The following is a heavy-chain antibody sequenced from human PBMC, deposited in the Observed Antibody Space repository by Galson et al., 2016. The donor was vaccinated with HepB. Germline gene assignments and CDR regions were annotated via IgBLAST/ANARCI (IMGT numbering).Heavy chain of an antibody. D-gene: IGHD5-24*01. Sequence: SLRLSCAASGFTFSDSDIHWVRQASGKGLEGVGRIRHKRDNHATTYAASVKGRFTIPRDDTTNTGSIQMNSLKTEDTAVYYCAAYRRDVAADGGNFYLFGMDVWGQGTTVTVCS. CDR3: AAYRRDVAADGGNFYLFGMDV. V-gene: IGHV3-73*01. CDR1: GFTFSDSD. J-gene: IGHJ6*02. CDR2: IRHKRDNHAT.